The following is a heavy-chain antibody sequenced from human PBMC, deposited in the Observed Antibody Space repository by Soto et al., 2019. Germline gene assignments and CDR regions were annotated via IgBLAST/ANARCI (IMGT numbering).Heavy chain of an antibody. D-gene: IGHD2-15*01. CDR1: GFTFSSYA. J-gene: IGHJ4*02. CDR2: ISGSGGST. CDR3: AKDLVGSNADYFDY. Sequence: EVQLLESGGGLVQPGGSLRLSCAASGFTFSSYAMSWVRQAPGKGMEWVAAISGSGGSTYYADSVKGRFTISRDNSKNTLYLQKNSMRAEDAAVYYCAKDLVGSNADYFDYCGQGTLVTVSS. V-gene: IGHV3-23*01.